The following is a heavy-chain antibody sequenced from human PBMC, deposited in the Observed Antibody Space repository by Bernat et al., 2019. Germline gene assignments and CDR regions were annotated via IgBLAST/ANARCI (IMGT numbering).Heavy chain of an antibody. CDR2: ISSSSSYI. CDR1: GFTFSSYS. Sequence: EVQLVESGGGLVKPGGSLRLSCAASGFTFSSYSMNWVRQAPGKGLEWVSSISSSSSYIYYADSVKGRFTISRDNAKNSLYLQMNSLRAEDTAVYYCARDLMVPGRPLWFDPWGQGTLVTVSS. CDR3: ARDLMVPGRPLWFDP. D-gene: IGHD2-8*01. J-gene: IGHJ5*02. V-gene: IGHV3-21*01.